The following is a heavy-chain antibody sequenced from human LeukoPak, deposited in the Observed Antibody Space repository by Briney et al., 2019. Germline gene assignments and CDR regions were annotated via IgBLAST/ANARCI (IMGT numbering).Heavy chain of an antibody. CDR1: GGSISSSSYY. Sequence: PSETLSLTCTVSGGSISSSSYYWGWIRQPPGKGLEWIGSIYYSGSTYYNPSLKSRVTISVDTSKNQFSLKLSSVTAADTAVYYCASLGRYGSHDDYWGQGTLVTVSS. CDR2: IYYSGST. D-gene: IGHD6-13*01. CDR3: ASLGRYGSHDDY. V-gene: IGHV4-39*07. J-gene: IGHJ4*02.